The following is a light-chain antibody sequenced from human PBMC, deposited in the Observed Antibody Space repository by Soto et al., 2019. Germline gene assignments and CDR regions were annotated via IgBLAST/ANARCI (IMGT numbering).Light chain of an antibody. CDR3: QQYGSSPVT. CDR1: QSVSGNY. J-gene: IGKJ2*01. V-gene: IGKV3-20*01. Sequence: DIVLTQSPGTLSLSPGERATLSCRASQSVSGNYFAWYQQKPGQAPRLLIYAVSGRATGIPGRFSGSGSGTDFTLTISRLEPEDFAVYYCQQYGSSPVTFGQGTKLEIK. CDR2: AVS.